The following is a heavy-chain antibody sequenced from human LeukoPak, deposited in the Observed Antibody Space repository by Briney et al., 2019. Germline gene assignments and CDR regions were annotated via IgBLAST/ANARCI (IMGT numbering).Heavy chain of an antibody. CDR3: ARGISMEVITPYYFDY. Sequence: TLSLTCTVSGGSISSGDYYWSWIRQPPGKGLEWIGYIYYSGSTYYNPSLKSRVTISVDTSKNQFSLKLSSVTAADTAVYYCARGISMEVITPYYFDYWGQGTLVTVSS. CDR2: IYYSGST. V-gene: IGHV4-30-4*08. J-gene: IGHJ4*02. D-gene: IGHD3-22*01. CDR1: GGSISSGDYY.